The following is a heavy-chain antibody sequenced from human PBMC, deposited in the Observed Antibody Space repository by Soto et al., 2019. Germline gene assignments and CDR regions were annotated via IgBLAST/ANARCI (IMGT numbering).Heavy chain of an antibody. Sequence: GGSLRLSCAASGFTFDDYAMHWVRQAPGKGLEWVSGISWNSGSIGYADSVKGRFTISRDNAKNSLYLQMNSLRAEDTALYYCAKDMKYYDILALDYWGQGTLVTVSS. CDR2: ISWNSGSI. J-gene: IGHJ4*02. CDR3: AKDMKYYDILALDY. V-gene: IGHV3-9*01. D-gene: IGHD3-9*01. CDR1: GFTFDDYA.